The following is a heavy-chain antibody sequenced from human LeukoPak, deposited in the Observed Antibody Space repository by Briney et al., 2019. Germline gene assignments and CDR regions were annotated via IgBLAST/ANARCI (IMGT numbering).Heavy chain of an antibody. J-gene: IGHJ4*02. D-gene: IGHD3-3*02. Sequence: QTGGSLRLSCAASGFTVSSNYMSWVRQAPGKGLEWVSVIYSGGSTYYADSVKGRFTISRDNSKNTLYLQMNSLRAEDTAVYYCARGPSSQFCTDYWGQGTLVTVSS. CDR1: GFTVSSNY. CDR3: ARGPSSQFCTDY. CDR2: IYSGGST. V-gene: IGHV3-53*01.